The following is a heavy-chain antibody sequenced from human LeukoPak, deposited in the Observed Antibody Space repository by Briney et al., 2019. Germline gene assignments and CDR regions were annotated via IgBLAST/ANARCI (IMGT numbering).Heavy chain of an antibody. CDR3: AREDDWNYEDY. V-gene: IGHV3-7*01. CDR1: GFTFSNYW. D-gene: IGHD1-7*01. J-gene: IGHJ4*02. Sequence: GGSLRLSRAASGFTFSNYWMSWVRQAPGKGLEWVANIKQDGSEKYYVNSVKGRFTISRDNAKNSLYLQMNSLRAEDTAIYFCAREDDWNYEDYWGQGTLVTVSS. CDR2: IKQDGSEK.